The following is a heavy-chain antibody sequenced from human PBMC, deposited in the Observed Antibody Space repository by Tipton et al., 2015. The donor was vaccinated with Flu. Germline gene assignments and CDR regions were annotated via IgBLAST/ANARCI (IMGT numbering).Heavy chain of an antibody. CDR1: GDSVSSNSAA. J-gene: IGHJ3*02. CDR2: TYYRSKWYN. D-gene: IGHD3-22*01. V-gene: IGHV6-1*01. Sequence: GLVKPSQTLSLTCAISGDSVSSNSAAWNWIRQSPSRGLEWLGRTYYRSKWYNDYAVSVKSRITINPDTSKNQFSLQLNSVTPEDTAVYYCARDRMEDDSSGYGMSNDAFDIWGQGTMVTVSS. CDR3: ARDRMEDDSSGYGMSNDAFDI.